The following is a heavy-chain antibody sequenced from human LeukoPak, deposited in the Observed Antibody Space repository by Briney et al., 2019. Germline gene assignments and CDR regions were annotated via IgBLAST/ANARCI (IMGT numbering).Heavy chain of an antibody. J-gene: IGHJ4*02. V-gene: IGHV1-69*06. D-gene: IGHD3-22*01. Sequence: GASVTVSCKASGGTFSSYAISWVRQAPGQGLEWMGGIIPIFGTANYAQKFQGRVTITADKSTSTAYMERSSLRAEDTAVYYCAFDYYDSSGYYSWFDYWGQGTLVTVSS. CDR1: GGTFSSYA. CDR2: IIPIFGTA. CDR3: AFDYYDSSGYYSWFDY.